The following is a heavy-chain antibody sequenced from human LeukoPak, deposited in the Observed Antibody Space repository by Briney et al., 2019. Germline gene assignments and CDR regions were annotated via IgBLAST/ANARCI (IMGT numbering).Heavy chain of an antibody. D-gene: IGHD1-26*01. CDR1: GFTFSSFG. CDR3: ANGVGATSLPGF. J-gene: IGHJ4*02. Sequence: GGSLRLSCAASGFTFSSFGMSWVRQAPGKGLEWVSAISSTGGTAYYADSVKGRFTISRDNSKNTLYLQMNSLRAEDTAVYYCANGVGATSLPGFWGQGTLVTVSS. CDR2: ISSTGGTA. V-gene: IGHV3-23*01.